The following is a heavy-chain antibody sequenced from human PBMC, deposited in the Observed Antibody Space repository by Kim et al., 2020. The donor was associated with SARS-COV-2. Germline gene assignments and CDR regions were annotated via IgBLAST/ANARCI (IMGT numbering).Heavy chain of an antibody. D-gene: IGHD3-22*01. V-gene: IGHV1-18*04. CDR3: ARGSYSSMIVVVNNDAFDI. J-gene: IGHJ3*02. CDR1: GYTFTSYG. CDR2: ISAYNGNT. Sequence: ASVKVSCKASGYTFTSYGISWVRQAPGQGLEWMGWISAYNGNTNYAQKLQGRVTMTTDTSTSTAYMELRSLRSDDTAVYYCARGSYSSMIVVVNNDAFDIWGQGTMVTVSS.